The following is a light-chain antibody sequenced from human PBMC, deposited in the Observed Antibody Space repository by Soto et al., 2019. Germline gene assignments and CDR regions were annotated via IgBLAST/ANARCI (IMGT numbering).Light chain of an antibody. V-gene: IGKV1-39*01. CDR2: AAS. J-gene: IGKJ1*01. CDR3: QQSYGGPPT. CDR1: QTCSIY. Sequence: DIQLTQSPSSLSASLGDRVTITCRASQTCSIYLNWCQQKPGKAPNLLIYAASNLQSGVPSRFSGSGSGTDFTLTISSLQPEDFATYYCQQSYGGPPTFGQGTKVEIK.